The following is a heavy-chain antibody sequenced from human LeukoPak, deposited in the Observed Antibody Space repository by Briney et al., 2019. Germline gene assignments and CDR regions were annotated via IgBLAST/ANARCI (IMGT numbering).Heavy chain of an antibody. D-gene: IGHD3-22*01. J-gene: IGHJ5*02. Sequence: GGSPRLSCAASGFTFSDYWMHWVRQVPGKGLVWVSRIKGDGSETNYADSVKGRFTISRDNAKNTLFLQMNSLRVEDTAVYYCVGGQIGVSVIVHWGQGTLVTVSS. CDR3: VGGQIGVSVIVH. CDR2: IKGDGSET. CDR1: GFTFSDYW. V-gene: IGHV3-74*01.